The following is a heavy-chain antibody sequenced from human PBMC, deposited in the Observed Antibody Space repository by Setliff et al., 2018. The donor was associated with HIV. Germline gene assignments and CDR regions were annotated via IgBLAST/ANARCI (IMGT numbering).Heavy chain of an antibody. Sequence: KPSETLSLTCTVSGGSISSYYWSWIRQPPGKGLEWIGNIHSSGSTNYNPSLKSRVTISVDTSKNQFSLRLTSVTAADTAVYYCARRGRDGVLIVFATGFDPWGQGTLVTVSS. CDR2: IHSSGST. J-gene: IGHJ5*02. CDR3: ARRGRDGVLIVFATGFDP. CDR1: GGSISSYY. V-gene: IGHV4-4*09. D-gene: IGHD2-8*01.